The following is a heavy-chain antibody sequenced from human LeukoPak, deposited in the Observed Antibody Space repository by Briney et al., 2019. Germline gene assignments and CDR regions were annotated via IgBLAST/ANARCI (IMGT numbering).Heavy chain of an antibody. Sequence: SQTLSLTCTVSGGSISSGSYYWSWIRQPAGKGLEWIGRIYTSGSTNYNPSLKSRVTISVDTSKNQFSLKLSSVTAADTAVYYCARESPAHWFDPWGQGTLVTVSS. D-gene: IGHD2-15*01. V-gene: IGHV4-61*02. CDR3: ARESPAHWFDP. J-gene: IGHJ5*02. CDR2: IYTSGST. CDR1: GGSISSGSYY.